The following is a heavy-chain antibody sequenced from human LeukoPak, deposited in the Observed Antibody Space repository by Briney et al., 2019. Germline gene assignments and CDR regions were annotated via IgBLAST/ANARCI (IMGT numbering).Heavy chain of an antibody. CDR1: GFTFSSYW. Sequence: RAGGSLRLSCEASGFTFSSYWMHWVRQAPRKGLVWVSRINSDGSSTSYADSVKGRFTISRDNANNTLSLQMNSLRAEDTAVYFCAREASSGTAMVDYWGQGTLVTVSS. CDR2: INSDGSST. J-gene: IGHJ4*02. V-gene: IGHV3-74*01. D-gene: IGHD5-18*01. CDR3: AREASSGTAMVDY.